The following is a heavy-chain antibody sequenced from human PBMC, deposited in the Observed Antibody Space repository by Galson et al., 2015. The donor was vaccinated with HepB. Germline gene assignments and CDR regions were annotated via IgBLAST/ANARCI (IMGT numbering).Heavy chain of an antibody. J-gene: IGHJ4*02. V-gene: IGHV3-15*01. Sequence: SLRLSCAASGFTFSNAGMSWVRQAPGKGLEWVGGIKSKSDGGTTDDAAPVNGRFTITRDESKNTLHLKMNSRKTEDTAVYYCTASITMIVVVNTNDCWGQGTPVTVSS. D-gene: IGHD3-22*01. CDR1: GFTFSNAG. CDR3: TASITMIVVVNTNDC. CDR2: IKSKSDGGTT.